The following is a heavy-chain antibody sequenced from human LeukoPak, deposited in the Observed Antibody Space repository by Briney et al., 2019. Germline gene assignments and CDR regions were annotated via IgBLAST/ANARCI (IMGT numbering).Heavy chain of an antibody. CDR1: GFTVSSKH. D-gene: IGHD3-9*01. J-gene: IGHJ4*02. CDR3: AKDPIRYFDWLSSNPYFDY. CDR2: VYSGGTT. V-gene: IGHV3-53*05. Sequence: GGSLRLSCAASGFTVSSKHMTWVRQAPGKGLEWVSVVYSGGTTYYADSVKGRFTISRDNSKNTLYLQMNSLRAEDTAVYYCAKDPIRYFDWLSSNPYFDYWGQGTLVTVSS.